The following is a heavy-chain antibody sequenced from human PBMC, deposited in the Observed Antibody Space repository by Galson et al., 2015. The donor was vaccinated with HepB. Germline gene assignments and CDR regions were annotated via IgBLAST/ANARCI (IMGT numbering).Heavy chain of an antibody. CDR1: GYSFTSYW. CDR3: ARNQYGGKSLIYFDY. V-gene: IGHV5-51*03. CDR2: IYPGDSDT. J-gene: IGHJ4*02. Sequence: QSGAEVKKPGESLKISCKGSGYSFTSYWIGWVRQMPGKGLEWMGIIYPGDSDTRDSPSFQGQVTISADKSISTAYLQWSSLKASDTAMYYCARNQYGGKSLIYFDYWGQGTLVTVSS. D-gene: IGHD4-23*01.